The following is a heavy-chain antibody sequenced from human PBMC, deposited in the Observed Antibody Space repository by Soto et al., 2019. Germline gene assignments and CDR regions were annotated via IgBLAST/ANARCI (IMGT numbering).Heavy chain of an antibody. Sequence: VQLVESGGGLVQPGGSLRLSCAASGFTFRNYWMYWVRQATGKGLVWVSRVNNDGTDPTHADSVKGRCTICRDNAENTLYLQINSLRAEYTAGYYCSRGGCTHALDAPGEGSTVTGTS. J-gene: IGHJ6*04. D-gene: IGHD2-15*01. CDR3: SRGGCTHALDA. V-gene: IGHV3-74*03. CDR1: GFTFRNYW. CDR2: VNNDGTDP.